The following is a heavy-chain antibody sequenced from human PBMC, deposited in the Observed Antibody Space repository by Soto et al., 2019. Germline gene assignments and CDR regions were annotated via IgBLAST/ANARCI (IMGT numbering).Heavy chain of an antibody. V-gene: IGHV1-69*01. CDR1: GGTFSSYA. CDR3: AKGVAIGPHPRDAFDI. Sequence: QVQLVQSGAEVKKPGSSVKVSCKASGGTFSSYAISWVRQAPGQGLEWMGGIIPIFGTANYAQKFQGRVTITADESTSTAYMELSNLRSEDTAVYYCAKGVAIGPHPRDAFDIWGQGTMVTVSS. J-gene: IGHJ3*02. D-gene: IGHD2-15*01. CDR2: IIPIFGTA.